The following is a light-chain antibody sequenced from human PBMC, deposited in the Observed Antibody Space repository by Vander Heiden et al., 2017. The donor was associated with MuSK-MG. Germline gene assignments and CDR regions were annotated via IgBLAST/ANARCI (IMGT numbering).Light chain of an antibody. CDR1: QSVSSTY. CDR2: AAY. J-gene: IGKJ5*01. CDR3: HHYDTSPPYP. Sequence: IVLTPSPGTLPLSPGERATPPCRTSQSVSSTYLAWYQQKPGQAPRLLIYAAYSRDTGISDRFSASGSGTDFTLTISRLEAEDFAVYYCHHYDTSPPYPFGQGTRLEIK. V-gene: IGKV3-20*01.